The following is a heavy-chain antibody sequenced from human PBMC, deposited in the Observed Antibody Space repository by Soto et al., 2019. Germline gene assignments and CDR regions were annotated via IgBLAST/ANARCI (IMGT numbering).Heavy chain of an antibody. J-gene: IGHJ4*02. CDR2: ISAYNGNT. CDR1: GYTFTSYG. D-gene: IGHD3-22*01. V-gene: IGHV1-18*01. CDR3: ARYFYDSSGYYRDDDRFDY. Sequence: ASVKVSCKASGYTFTSYGISWVRQAPGQGLEWMGWISAYNGNTNYAQKLQGRVTMTTDTSTSTAYMELRSLRSDDTAVYYCARYFYDSSGYYRDDDRFDYWGQGTRATFTS.